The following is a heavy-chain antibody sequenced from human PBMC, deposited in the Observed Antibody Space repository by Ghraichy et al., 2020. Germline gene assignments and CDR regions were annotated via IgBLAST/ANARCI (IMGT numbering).Heavy chain of an antibody. J-gene: IGHJ4*02. Sequence: GESLNISCAASGFTFSSYWMHWVRQAPGEGLVCVSRINRDGDYTDYADSVKGRFTISRDNARNTLYLQMNSLRAEDTAVYYCVRDDDYYAVDYWAREPWSPSPQ. CDR1: GFTFSSYW. CDR3: VRDDDYYAVDY. CDR2: INRDGDYT. D-gene: IGHD2-21*02. V-gene: IGHV3-74*01.